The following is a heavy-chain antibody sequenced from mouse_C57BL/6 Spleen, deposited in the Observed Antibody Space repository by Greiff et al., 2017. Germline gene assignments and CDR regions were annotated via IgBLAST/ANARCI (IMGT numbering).Heavy chain of an antibody. CDR2: IDPSDSYT. D-gene: IGHD2-5*01. CDR1: GYTFTSYW. CDR3: ASTYYSTLDYFDD. V-gene: IGHV1-69*01. Sequence: QVQLQQPGAELVMPGASVKLSCKASGYTFTSYWMHWVKQRPGQGLEWIGEIDPSDSYTNYNQKFKGKSTLTVDKSSSTAYMQLSSLTSEDSAVYYCASTYYSTLDYFDDWGQGTTLTVSS. J-gene: IGHJ2*01.